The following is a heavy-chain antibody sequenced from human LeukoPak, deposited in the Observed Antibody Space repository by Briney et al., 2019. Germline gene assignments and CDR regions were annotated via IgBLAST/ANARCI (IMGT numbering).Heavy chain of an antibody. D-gene: IGHD2-2*01. V-gene: IGHV1-69*13. CDR2: IIPIFGTA. CDR3: AREDCSSTSCYEGMDYYYYYGMDV. Sequence: SVKVSCTASGGTFSSYAISWVRQAPGQGLEWMGGIIPIFGTASYAQKSQGRVTITADESTSTAYMELSSLRSEDTAVYYCAREDCSSTSCYEGMDYYYYYGMDVWGKGTTVTVSS. CDR1: GGTFSSYA. J-gene: IGHJ6*04.